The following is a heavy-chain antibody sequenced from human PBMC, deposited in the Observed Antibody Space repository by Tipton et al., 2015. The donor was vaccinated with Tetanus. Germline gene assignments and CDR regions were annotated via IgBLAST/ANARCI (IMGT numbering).Heavy chain of an antibody. CDR3: AREGSADAFDI. J-gene: IGHJ3*02. CDR2: IWYDGSNK. Sequence: SLRLSCAASGFTFSSYGMHWVRQAPGKGLEWVAVIWYDGSNKYYADSVKGRFTISRDNSKNTLYLQMNSLRAEDTAVYYCAREGSADAFDIWGQGTMVTVSS. V-gene: IGHV3-33*01. CDR1: GFTFSSYG. D-gene: IGHD2-15*01.